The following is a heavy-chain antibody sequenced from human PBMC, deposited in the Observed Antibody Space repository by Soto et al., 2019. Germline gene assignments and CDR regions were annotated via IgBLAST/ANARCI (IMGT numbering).Heavy chain of an antibody. CDR3: AREGKDIVATIRPYYFDY. CDR1: GFTFSTYG. J-gene: IGHJ4*02. V-gene: IGHV3-33*01. D-gene: IGHD5-12*01. Sequence: QVQLVESGGGVVQPGRSLRLSCAASGFTFSTYGMHWVRQAPGKGLEWVAVIWYDGTNKYYADSVKGRFTISRDNSKNTRYLQRNSLRAEDTAVYYCAREGKDIVATIRPYYFDYWGQGTLVTVSS. CDR2: IWYDGTNK.